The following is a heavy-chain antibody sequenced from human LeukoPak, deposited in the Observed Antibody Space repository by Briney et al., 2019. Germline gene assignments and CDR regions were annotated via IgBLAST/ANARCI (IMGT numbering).Heavy chain of an antibody. Sequence: SVKVSCKASGGTFSSYAISWVRQAPGQGLEWMGGIIPIFGTANYAQKFQGRVTITADKSTSTAYMELSSLRSEDTAVYYCARDQAQYYYDSSGYYPWDYWGQGTLVTVSS. CDR3: ARDQAQYYYDSSGYYPWDY. CDR1: GGTFSSYA. CDR2: IIPIFGTA. J-gene: IGHJ4*02. V-gene: IGHV1-69*06. D-gene: IGHD3-22*01.